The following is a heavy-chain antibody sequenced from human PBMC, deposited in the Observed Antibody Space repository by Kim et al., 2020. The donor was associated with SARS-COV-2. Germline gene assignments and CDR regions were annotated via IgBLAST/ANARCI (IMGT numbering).Heavy chain of an antibody. J-gene: IGHJ5*02. V-gene: IGHV1-69*01. Sequence: QKFQGRVTITADESTSTAYMGLSSLRSEDTAVYYCARGEYGSGIRNWFYPWGQGTLVTVSS. D-gene: IGHD3-10*01. CDR3: ARGEYGSGIRNWFYP.